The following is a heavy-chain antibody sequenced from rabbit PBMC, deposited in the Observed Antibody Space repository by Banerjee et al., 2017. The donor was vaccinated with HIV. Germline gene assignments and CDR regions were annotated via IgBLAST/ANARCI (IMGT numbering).Heavy chain of an antibody. CDR2: VFGGSSGT. CDR1: GFSFSNSYF. D-gene: IGHD4-1*01. V-gene: IGHV1S45*01. CDR3: VRDGVYVSGWGQTFNL. Sequence: QEQLVESGGGLVQPEGSLTLTCTASGFSFSNSYFMCWVRQAPGKGLEWIACVFGGSSGTYYASWAKGRFTISSHNAQNTLYLQLNSLTAADTATYFCVRDGVYVSGWGQTFNLWGQGTLVTVS. J-gene: IGHJ4*01.